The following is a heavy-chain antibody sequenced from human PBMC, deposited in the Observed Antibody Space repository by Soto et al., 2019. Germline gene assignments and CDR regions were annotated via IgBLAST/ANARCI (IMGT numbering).Heavy chain of an antibody. D-gene: IGHD3-10*02. Sequence: ASVTVSCKASRHILTDYYFHWVRQAPGQGLEWMGVINPNGGSTSYAQRFQGRVTMTRDTSTSTVYLDLSSLRSDDTAVYYCASVRGVSYAMDVWGQGTTVTVSS. CDR2: INPNGGST. J-gene: IGHJ6*02. CDR3: ASVRGVSYAMDV. CDR1: RHILTDYY. V-gene: IGHV1-46*01.